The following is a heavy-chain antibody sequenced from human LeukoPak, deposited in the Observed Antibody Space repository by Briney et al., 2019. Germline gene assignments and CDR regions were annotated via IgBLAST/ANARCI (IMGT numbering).Heavy chain of an antibody. CDR3: ARAGVAAGQYFQH. V-gene: IGHV4-31*03. D-gene: IGHD6-13*01. CDR2: IYYSGST. Sequence: PSETLSLTCTVSGGSISSGGYYWRWIRQHPGKGLEWIGYIYYSGSTYYNPCLKSRVTISVDTSKNQFSLKLSSVTAADTAVYYCARAGVAAGQYFQHWGQGTLVTVSS. J-gene: IGHJ1*01. CDR1: GGSISSGGYY.